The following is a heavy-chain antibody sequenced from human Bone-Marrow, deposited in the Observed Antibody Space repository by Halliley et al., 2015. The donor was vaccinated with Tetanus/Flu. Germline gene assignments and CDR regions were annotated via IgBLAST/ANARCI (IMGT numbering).Heavy chain of an antibody. CDR3: AREGAGLDY. V-gene: IGHV3-33*01. J-gene: IGHJ4*02. Sequence: KGPEWVAFIWFDGNRKEYADSGKGRFTISRDKSKNTLYLQMNSLRAEDTAVYYCAREGAGLDYWGQGTLVTVSS. CDR2: IWFDGNRK.